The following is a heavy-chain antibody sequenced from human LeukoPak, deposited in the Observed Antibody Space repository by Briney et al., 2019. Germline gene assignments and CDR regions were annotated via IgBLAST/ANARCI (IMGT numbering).Heavy chain of an antibody. Sequence: PSETLSLTCAVYGASFSGYYWSWIRQPPGKGLEWIGEINHSGSTNYNPSLKSRVTISVDTSKNQFSLKLSSVTAADTAVYYCARVSRYSSGWYDYWGQGTLVTVSS. CDR2: INHSGST. D-gene: IGHD6-19*01. CDR1: GASFSGYY. J-gene: IGHJ4*02. CDR3: ARVSRYSSGWYDY. V-gene: IGHV4-34*01.